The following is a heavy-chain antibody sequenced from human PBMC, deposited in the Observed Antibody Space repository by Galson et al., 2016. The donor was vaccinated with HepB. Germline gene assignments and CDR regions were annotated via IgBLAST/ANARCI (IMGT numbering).Heavy chain of an antibody. V-gene: IGHV1-3*01. Sequence: SVKVSCKASGYTFISNTMHWVRQAPGQRLEWMGWINGGNGNTKYSQKFQGRVTITRDTSARTVYMELSSLRSEDTAVYYCANGSNWPTDNCFDPWGQGTLVTVSS. CDR2: INGGNGNT. J-gene: IGHJ5*02. CDR1: GYTFISNT. D-gene: IGHD6-13*01. CDR3: ANGSNWPTDNCFDP.